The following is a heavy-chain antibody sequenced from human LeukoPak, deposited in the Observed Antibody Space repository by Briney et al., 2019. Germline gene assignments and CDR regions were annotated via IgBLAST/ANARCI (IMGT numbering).Heavy chain of an antibody. Sequence: PSETLSLTCTVSGGSISSSDYFWGRIRQPPGKGLEWIGSIYYSGNTYYNPSLKSRVTISVDTSKNQFSLKLNSVTAADTAVYFCARHGNIVVVVGATAFDYWGLGTLVTVPS. J-gene: IGHJ4*02. CDR3: ARHGNIVVVVGATAFDY. CDR1: GGSISSSDYF. V-gene: IGHV4-39*01. D-gene: IGHD2-15*01. CDR2: IYYSGNT.